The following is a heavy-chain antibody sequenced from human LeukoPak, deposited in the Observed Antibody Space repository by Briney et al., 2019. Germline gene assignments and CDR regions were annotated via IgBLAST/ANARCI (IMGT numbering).Heavy chain of an antibody. V-gene: IGHV1-18*01. CDR2: ISTYNGNT. CDR3: ARVGADCSDGNCY. Sequence: ASVKVSCKASGYTFTTFGITWVRQAPGQGLEWMGWISTYNGNTNYAQNLQGRVTMTTDTSTSTAYMELRSLTSDDTAVYYCARVGADCSDGNCYWGQGTLVAVSS. CDR1: GYTFTTFG. J-gene: IGHJ4*02. D-gene: IGHD2-15*01.